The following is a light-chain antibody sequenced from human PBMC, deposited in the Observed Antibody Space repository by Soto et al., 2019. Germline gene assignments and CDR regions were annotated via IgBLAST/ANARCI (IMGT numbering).Light chain of an antibody. Sequence: QSALTQPRSVSGSPGQSVTISCTGTSSDSDVNDYKFFSWYQQHPGKAPKLLIFDVSERPSGVPDRFSASKSGNTASLSISGLQAEDEADYYCCSYAGTYSYVFGSGTKLTV. CDR2: DVS. J-gene: IGLJ1*01. CDR1: SSDSDVNDYKF. CDR3: CSYAGTYSYV. V-gene: IGLV2-11*01.